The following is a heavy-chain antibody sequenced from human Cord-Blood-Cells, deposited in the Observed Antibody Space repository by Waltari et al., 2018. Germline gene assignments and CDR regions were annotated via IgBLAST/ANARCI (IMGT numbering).Heavy chain of an antibody. D-gene: IGHD3-10*01. CDR2: NIPIFGTA. V-gene: IGHV1-69*01. Sequence: QVQLVQSGAEVKKPGSSVKVSCKASGGTFSSYAISWVRQAPGQGLEWMGGNIPIFGTANYAQKFQGRVTITADESTSTAYMELSSLRCEDTAVYYGARYGSGSYHDAFDIWGQGTMVTVSS. J-gene: IGHJ3*02. CDR1: GGTFSSYA. CDR3: ARYGSGSYHDAFDI.